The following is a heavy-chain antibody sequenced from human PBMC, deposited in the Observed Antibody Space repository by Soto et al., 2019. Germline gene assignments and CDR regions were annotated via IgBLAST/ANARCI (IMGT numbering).Heavy chain of an antibody. V-gene: IGHV4-34*01. CDR2: INHSGST. CDR3: ARGTREGWFFDL. CDR1: TGSFKNYY. Sequence: QAQLQQWGAGLLKPSETLSLTCAVYTGSFKNYYWTWIRQPPGQGLEWIGEINHSGSTNYNSSLKSRVPMSVDTSKNQFSLKLRSVTAADTAVYSCARGTREGWFFDLWGRGTLVTVSS. J-gene: IGHJ2*01.